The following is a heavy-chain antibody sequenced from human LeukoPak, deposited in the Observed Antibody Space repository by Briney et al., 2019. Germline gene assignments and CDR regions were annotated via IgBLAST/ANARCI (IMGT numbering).Heavy chain of an antibody. D-gene: IGHD1-26*01. CDR2: ITSGSSHI. CDR1: GFTFSRYW. V-gene: IGHV3-21*01. CDR3: ARDPYSGSYGADYYYYMDV. J-gene: IGHJ6*03. Sequence: GGSLRLSCVASGFTFSRYWMHWVRQAPGQGLEWVSSITSGSSHIYYADSVKGRFTISRDNAKSSLYLQMNSLRAEDTAVYYCARDPYSGSYGADYYYYMDVWGKGTTVTISS.